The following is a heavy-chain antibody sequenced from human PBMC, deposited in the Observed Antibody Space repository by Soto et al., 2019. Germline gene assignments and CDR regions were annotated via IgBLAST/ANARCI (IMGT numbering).Heavy chain of an antibody. CDR1: GFTFSSYS. J-gene: IGHJ6*02. Sequence: PGGSLRLSCAASGFTFSSYSMNWVRQAPGKGLERVSSISSSSSYIHYADSVKGRFTISRDNAKNSLYLQMNSLRAEDTAVYYCARSTADGRWFGESYGYYYYGMDVWGQGTTVTVSS. V-gene: IGHV3-21*01. CDR2: ISSSSSYI. CDR3: ARSTADGRWFGESYGYYYYGMDV. D-gene: IGHD3-10*01.